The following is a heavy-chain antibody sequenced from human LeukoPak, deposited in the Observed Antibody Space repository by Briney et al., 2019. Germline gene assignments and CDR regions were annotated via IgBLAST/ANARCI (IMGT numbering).Heavy chain of an antibody. D-gene: IGHD5-18*01. CDR2: IWYDGSNK. Sequence: SGRSLRLSCAASGFTFSSYGMHWVRQAPGKGLEWVAVIWYDGSNKYYADSVKGRFTISRDNSKNTLYLQMNSLRAEDTAVYYCAKDPGGYFTAMVTAFAYWGQGTLVTVSS. J-gene: IGHJ4*02. CDR1: GFTFSSYG. V-gene: IGHV3-33*06. CDR3: AKDPGGYFTAMVTAFAY.